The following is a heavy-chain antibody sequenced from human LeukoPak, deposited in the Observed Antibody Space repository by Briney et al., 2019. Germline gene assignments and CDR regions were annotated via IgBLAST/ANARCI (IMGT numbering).Heavy chain of an antibody. CDR3: AKEGPGGYYYGSGRPKENAFDI. D-gene: IGHD3-10*01. V-gene: IGHV3-33*06. Sequence: GGSLRLSCAASGFTFSSYGMHWVRQAPGKGLEWVAVIWYDGSNKYYADSVKGRFTISRDNSKNTLYLQMNSLRAEDTAVYYCAKEGPGGYYYGSGRPKENAFDIWGQGTMVTVYS. CDR2: IWYDGSNK. J-gene: IGHJ3*02. CDR1: GFTFSSYG.